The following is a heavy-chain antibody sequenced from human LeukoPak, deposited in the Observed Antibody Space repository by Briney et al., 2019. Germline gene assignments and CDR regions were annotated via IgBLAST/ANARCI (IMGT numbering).Heavy chain of an antibody. CDR1: GGSISSYR. D-gene: IGHD2-2*01. J-gene: IGHJ2*01. CDR3: ARDMGVSQRDWYFDL. V-gene: IGHV4-4*07. CDR2: MYAGRST. Sequence: SETLSLTCSVSGGSISSYRCSWIRQPAGKGLEWVGLMYAGRSTNFNPSLKSRVTISVDTSKNQFSLNLSSVTAAATAVYDCARDMGVSQRDWYFDLWGPGTRVTVSS.